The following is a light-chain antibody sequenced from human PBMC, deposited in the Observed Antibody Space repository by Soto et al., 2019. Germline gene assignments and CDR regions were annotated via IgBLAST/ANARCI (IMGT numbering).Light chain of an antibody. CDR1: QSVSSN. J-gene: IGKJ5*01. V-gene: IGKV3-15*01. Sequence: EIVMTQSPATLSVSPGERATLSCRATQSVSSNLAWYQQKPGQAPRLLIYGASTRATGIPARFSGSRSGTEFTLTISSLQSEDFAGYYCEQYNNWPPTFGQGTRLEI. CDR2: GAS. CDR3: EQYNNWPPT.